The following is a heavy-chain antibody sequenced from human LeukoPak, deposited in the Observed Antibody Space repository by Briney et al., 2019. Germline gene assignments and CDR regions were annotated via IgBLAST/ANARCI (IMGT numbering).Heavy chain of an antibody. J-gene: IGHJ2*01. D-gene: IGHD3-22*01. CDR3: ARADLYDSSGYYYPLQGWYFDL. CDR2: IYYSGST. V-gene: IGHV4-39*07. Sequence: PSETLSLTCTVSGGSISSSSYYWGWIRQPPGKGLEWIGSIYYSGSTYYNPSLKSRVTISVDTSKNQFSLKLSSVTAADTAVYYCARADLYDSSGYYYPLQGWYFDLWGRGTLVTVSS. CDR1: GGSISSSSYY.